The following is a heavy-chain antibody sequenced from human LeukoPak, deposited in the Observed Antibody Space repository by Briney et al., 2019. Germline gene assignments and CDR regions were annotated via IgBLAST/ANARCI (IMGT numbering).Heavy chain of an antibody. J-gene: IGHJ4*02. CDR2: ISSSSSYI. V-gene: IGHV3-21*01. CDR3: ARGNTAIAFDY. Sequence: GGSLRLSCAASGFTFSSYSMNWVRQAPGKGLEWDSSISSSSSYIYYADSVKGRFTISRDNAKNSLYLQMNSLRAEDTAVYYCARGNTAIAFDYWGQGTLVTVSS. D-gene: IGHD5-18*01. CDR1: GFTFSSYS.